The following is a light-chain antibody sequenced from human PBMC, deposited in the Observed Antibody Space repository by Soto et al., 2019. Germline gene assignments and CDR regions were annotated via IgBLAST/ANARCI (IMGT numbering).Light chain of an antibody. CDR1: QDISNY. CDR2: DAS. CDR3: QQSDSLPIT. J-gene: IGKJ5*01. V-gene: IGKV1-33*01. Sequence: DIQMTQSPSSLSASVGDRVTITCRASQDISNYLNWYQQRPGKAPKLLIYDASNLERGVPSRFSGTRSGAHFTFAVTSLQPEDVATYYWQQSDSLPITFGQGTRLEI.